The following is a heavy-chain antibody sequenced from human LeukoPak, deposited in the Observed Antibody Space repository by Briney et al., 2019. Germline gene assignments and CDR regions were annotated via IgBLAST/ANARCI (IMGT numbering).Heavy chain of an antibody. J-gene: IGHJ6*02. CDR3: ARDLSTIHYYGMDV. D-gene: IGHD3-3*02. CDR2: INPNSGGT. Sequence: ASVKVSCKASGYTFTGYYMHWVRQAPGQGLEWMGWINPNSGGTNYAQKFQGRVTMTRDTSISTAYMELSRLRSGDTAVYYCARDLSTIHYYGMDVWGQGTTVTVSS. V-gene: IGHV1-2*02. CDR1: GYTFTGYY.